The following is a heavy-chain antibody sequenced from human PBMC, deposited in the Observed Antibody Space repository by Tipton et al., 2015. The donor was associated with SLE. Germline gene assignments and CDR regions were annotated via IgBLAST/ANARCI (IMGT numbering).Heavy chain of an antibody. V-gene: IGHV4-34*01. J-gene: IGHJ4*02. CDR1: GGSFSGYY. CDR2: INHSGST. D-gene: IGHD1-26*01. CDR3: ASLRPKVGVNY. Sequence: TLSLTCAVYGGSFSGYYWSWIRQPPGKGLEWIGEINHSGSTNYNPSLKSRVTISVDTSKNQFSLKLSSVTAADTAVYYCASLRPKVGVNYWGQGTLVTVSS.